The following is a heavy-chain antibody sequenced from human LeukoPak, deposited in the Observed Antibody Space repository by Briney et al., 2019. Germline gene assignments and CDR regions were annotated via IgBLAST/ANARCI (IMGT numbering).Heavy chain of an antibody. V-gene: IGHV3-30*03. J-gene: IGHJ4*02. D-gene: IGHD3/OR15-3a*01. CDR2: ISYDGSNK. CDR3: ARGGTYTVDY. Sequence: GGSLRLSCAASGFTFSSYGMHWVRQAPGKGLEWVAVISYDGSNKYYADSVKGRFTISRDNSKNTLYLQMNSLRAEDTAVYYCARGGTYTVDYWGQGTLVTVSS. CDR1: GFTFSSYG.